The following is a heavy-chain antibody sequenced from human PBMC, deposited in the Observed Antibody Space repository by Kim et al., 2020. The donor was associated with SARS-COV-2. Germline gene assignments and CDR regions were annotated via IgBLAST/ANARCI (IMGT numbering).Heavy chain of an antibody. D-gene: IGHD2-15*01. V-gene: IGHV3-30*04. Sequence: GGSLRLSCAASGFTFSSYAMHWVRQAPGKGLEWVAVISYDGSNKYYTDSVKGRFTISRDNSKNTLYLQMNSLRAEDTAVYYCARDKGLWYSLSNYFDYWGQGTLVTVSS. CDR2: ISYDGSNK. J-gene: IGHJ4*02. CDR3: ARDKGLWYSLSNYFDY. CDR1: GFTFSSYA.